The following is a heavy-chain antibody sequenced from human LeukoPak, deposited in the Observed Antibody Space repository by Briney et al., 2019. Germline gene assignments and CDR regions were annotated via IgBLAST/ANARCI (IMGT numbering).Heavy chain of an antibody. CDR3: EGSGRYDDY. CDR1: GLTFSSYW. V-gene: IGHV3-74*01. Sequence: GGSLRLSCAASGLTFSSYWMHWVRQAPGKGLVWVSRINTDGSSTSYADSVKGRFTISRDNAKNTLYLQMNSLRAEDTAVYCCEGSGRYDDYWGQGTLVTVSS. J-gene: IGHJ4*02. CDR2: INTDGSST. D-gene: IGHD3-3*01.